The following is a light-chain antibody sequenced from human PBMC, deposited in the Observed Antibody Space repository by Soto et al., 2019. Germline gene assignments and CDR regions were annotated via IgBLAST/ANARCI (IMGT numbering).Light chain of an antibody. CDR3: SSYTSSSTSVV. CDR1: SSDVGGYNY. V-gene: IGLV2-14*01. CDR2: EVS. Sequence: QLVLTQPASVSGSPGQSITISCTGTSSDVGGYNYVSWYQQHPGKAPELMIYEVSNRPSGVSNRFSGSKSGNTASLTISGLQAEDEADYYCSSYTSSSTSVVFGGGTKVTVL. J-gene: IGLJ2*01.